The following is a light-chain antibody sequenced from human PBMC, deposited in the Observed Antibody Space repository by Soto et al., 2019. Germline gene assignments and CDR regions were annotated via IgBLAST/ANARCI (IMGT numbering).Light chain of an antibody. CDR1: HSISRW. Sequence: DIQMTQSPSSVSASVGDRVTLTCRASHSISRWLAWYQQKPGKAPKLLIYAASSLQSGVPSRFSGSGSGTDFTLTLSSLQHEDFATYYRQQANSFPYTFGQGTKLEIK. CDR2: AAS. CDR3: QQANSFPYT. V-gene: IGKV1-12*02. J-gene: IGKJ2*01.